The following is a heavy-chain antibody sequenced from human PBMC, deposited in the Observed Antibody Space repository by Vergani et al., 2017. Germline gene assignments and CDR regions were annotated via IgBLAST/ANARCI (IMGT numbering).Heavy chain of an antibody. CDR3: ARRRGISLAVWGMDV. CDR1: GGSFSGYY. J-gene: IGHJ6*02. Sequence: QVQLQESGPGLLKPSETLSLTCAVYGGSFSGYYWSWIRQPPGKGLEWIGEINQSGSTNYNPSLKSRVTISVDTSKNQFSLKLSSVTAADTAVYYCARRRGISLAVWGMDVWGQGTTVTVSS. CDR2: INQSGST. V-gene: IGHV4-34*01. D-gene: IGHD2-15*01.